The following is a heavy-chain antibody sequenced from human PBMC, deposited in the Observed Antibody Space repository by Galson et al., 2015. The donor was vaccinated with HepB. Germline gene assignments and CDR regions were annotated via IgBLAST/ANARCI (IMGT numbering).Heavy chain of an antibody. CDR3: SRDRGFWSAYAIQDWFDP. V-gene: IGHV1-69*13. D-gene: IGHD3-3*01. CDR2: IIPLFDAT. J-gene: IGHJ5*02. CDR1: GGTFNNYA. Sequence: SVKVSCKASGGTFNNYAISWVRQAPGQGLEWMGGIIPLFDATHYAQKFQGRVTITADESTTTVYMELTSLRSEDTAVYYCSRDRGFWSAYAIQDWFDPWGQGTLVTVSS.